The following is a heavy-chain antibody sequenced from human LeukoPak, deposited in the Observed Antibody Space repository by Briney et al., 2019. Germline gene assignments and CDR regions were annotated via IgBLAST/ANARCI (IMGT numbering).Heavy chain of an antibody. CDR2: IHYDGNT. D-gene: IGHD5-24*01. V-gene: IGHV4-39*01. J-gene: IGHJ4*02. CDR1: GGSISSSTYS. Sequence: SETLSLTCTVSGGSISSSTYSWTWIRQPPGKGLEWIGSIHYDGNTYYKPSLKGRVTISVDTSKIQFSLRLSSATAADMATYYCARHSLNNYGSYYWGQGTLVTVSS. CDR3: ARHSLNNYGSYY.